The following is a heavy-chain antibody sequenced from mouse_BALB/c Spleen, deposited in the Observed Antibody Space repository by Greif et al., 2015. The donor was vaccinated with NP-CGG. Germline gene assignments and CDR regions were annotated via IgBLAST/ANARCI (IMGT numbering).Heavy chain of an antibody. CDR2: INPNSGGT. J-gene: IGHJ4*01. Sequence: VQLQQSGPELVKPGASVKISCKTSGYTFTEYTMHWVKQSHGKSLEWVGGINPNSGGTSYNQKFKGKATLTVDKSSSTAYMELRSLTSEDSAVYYCARWGPHGSSYGYAMDYWGQGTSVTASS. D-gene: IGHD1-1*01. V-gene: IGHV1-26*01. CDR3: ARWGPHGSSYGYAMDY. CDR1: GYTFTEYT.